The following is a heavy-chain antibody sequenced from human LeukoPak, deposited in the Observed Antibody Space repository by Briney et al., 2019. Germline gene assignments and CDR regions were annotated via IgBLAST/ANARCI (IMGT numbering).Heavy chain of an antibody. Sequence: ASVKVSCKASGGTFSSYAISWVRQAPGQGLEWMGGIIPIFGTANYAQKFQGRVTITADESTSTAYMELSSLRSEDTAVYYCARAQREDIVVVPAAPPYYYGMDVWGKGTTVTVSS. CDR3: ARAQREDIVVVPAAPPYYYGMDV. CDR1: GGTFSSYA. CDR2: IIPIFGTA. V-gene: IGHV1-69*13. J-gene: IGHJ6*04. D-gene: IGHD2-2*01.